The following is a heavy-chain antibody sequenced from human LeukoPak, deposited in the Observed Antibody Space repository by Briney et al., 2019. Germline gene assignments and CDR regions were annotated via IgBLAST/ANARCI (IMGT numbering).Heavy chain of an antibody. D-gene: IGHD2-15*01. J-gene: IGHJ6*02. CDR1: GFTFSSYS. Sequence: GGSLRLSCAASGFTFSSYSMNWVRQAPGKGLEWVSSISSSSSYIYYADSVKGRFTISRDNAKNSLYLQMNSLRAEDTAVYYCAREDRLLLPPSYYYGMDVWGQGTTVTVSS. V-gene: IGHV3-21*01. CDR3: AREDRLLLPPSYYYGMDV. CDR2: ISSSSSYI.